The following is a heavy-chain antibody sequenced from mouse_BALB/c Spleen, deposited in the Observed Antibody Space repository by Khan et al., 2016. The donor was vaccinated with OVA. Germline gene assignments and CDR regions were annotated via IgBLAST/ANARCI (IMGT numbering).Heavy chain of an antibody. V-gene: IGHV1-77*01. Sequence: VQLQESGAELARPGASVKLSCKASGYTFTDYYINWVKQRTGQGLEWIGEISPGRGDTYYNERFKGKATLTAAKSSSKAYMQLSSLTSEASAVYFCARRNYFGYTFAYWGQGTLVTVSA. J-gene: IGHJ3*01. CDR2: ISPGRGDT. D-gene: IGHD1-2*01. CDR1: GYTFTDYY. CDR3: ARRNYFGYTFAY.